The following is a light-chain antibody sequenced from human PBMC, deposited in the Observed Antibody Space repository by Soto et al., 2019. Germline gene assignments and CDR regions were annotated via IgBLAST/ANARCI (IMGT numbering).Light chain of an antibody. J-gene: IGKJ1*01. CDR2: RAS. V-gene: IGKV3-15*01. CDR1: QSLGAN. Sequence: EIVMTQSTATLAVYPGDTATLSCRASQSLGANLAWYQQKPVQDPRLLLFRASSRAAAVPARFSASGSVTELTLPISGLQSVDFAFYYCQQYNKWPPWTFGPGTRVAI. CDR3: QQYNKWPPWT.